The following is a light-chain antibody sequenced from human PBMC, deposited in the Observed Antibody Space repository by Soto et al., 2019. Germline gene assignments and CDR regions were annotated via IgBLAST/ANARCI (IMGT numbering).Light chain of an antibody. CDR2: DAS. V-gene: IGKV1-5*01. CDR1: QSISTW. CDR3: QQYYSYST. J-gene: IGKJ1*01. Sequence: DIPMTQSPSTLSASVGDRVTITCRASQSISTWLAWYQQKPRKAPKLLIYDASRLQSGVPSRFSGSGSGTEFTLTITSLQPDDFATFFCQQYYSYSTFGQGTKVEIK.